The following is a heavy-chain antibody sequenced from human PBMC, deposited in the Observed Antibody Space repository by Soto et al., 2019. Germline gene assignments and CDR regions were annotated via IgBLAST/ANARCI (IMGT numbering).Heavy chain of an antibody. J-gene: IGHJ5*02. CDR2: IYHSGST. CDR3: AREVTIYGVVINWFDP. Sequence: SETLSLTCAVSGGSISSGGYSWSWIRQPPGKGLEWIGYIYHSGSTYYNPSLKSRVTISVDRSKNQFSLKLSSVTAADTAVYYCAREVTIYGVVINWFDPWGQGTLVTVSS. CDR1: GGSISSGGYS. V-gene: IGHV4-30-2*01. D-gene: IGHD3-3*01.